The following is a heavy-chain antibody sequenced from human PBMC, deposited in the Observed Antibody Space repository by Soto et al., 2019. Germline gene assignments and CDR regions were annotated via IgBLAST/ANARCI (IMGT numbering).Heavy chain of an antibody. Sequence: ASVKVSCKASGYTFTSYDINWVRQAPGQGLEWMGIINPSGGSTSYAQKFQGRVTMTRDTSTSTVYMELSSLRSEDTAVYYCARDQFRIAAAGTIYYGMDVWGQGTTVTVSS. J-gene: IGHJ6*02. CDR2: INPSGGST. CDR1: GYTFTSYD. D-gene: IGHD6-13*01. CDR3: ARDQFRIAAAGTIYYGMDV. V-gene: IGHV1-46*01.